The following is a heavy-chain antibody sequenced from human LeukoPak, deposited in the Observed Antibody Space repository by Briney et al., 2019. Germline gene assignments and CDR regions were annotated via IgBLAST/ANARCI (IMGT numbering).Heavy chain of an antibody. CDR3: AREIFGSGSCPDF. D-gene: IGHD3-10*01. Sequence: GRSLRLSCAASGFAFNTYAMHWVRQAPGQGLEWVALIWHDGSHKFYSNSVRGQFTISRDNSKNTVSLQMNNLRPEDTAVYYCAREIFGSGSCPDFWGQGTLVTVSS. CDR2: IWHDGSHK. J-gene: IGHJ4*02. V-gene: IGHV3-33*01. CDR1: GFAFNTYA.